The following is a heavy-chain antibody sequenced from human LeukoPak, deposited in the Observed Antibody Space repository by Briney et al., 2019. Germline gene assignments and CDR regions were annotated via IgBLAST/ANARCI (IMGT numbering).Heavy chain of an antibody. V-gene: IGHV4-31*03. Sequence: PSETLSLTCTVSGGSVSRGGDYWTWIRQHPGEGLEWIVYMFYGGGTYYNPSLKSRVTMSVDTSKNQFSLTLTSVTAADTAVYYRASRTPNLGDSGAGSSYYYYYGVDVWGQGTSVTVSS. D-gene: IGHD3-10*01. CDR2: MFYGGGT. J-gene: IGHJ6*02. CDR1: GGSVSRGGDY. CDR3: ASRTPNLGDSGAGSSYYYYYGVDV.